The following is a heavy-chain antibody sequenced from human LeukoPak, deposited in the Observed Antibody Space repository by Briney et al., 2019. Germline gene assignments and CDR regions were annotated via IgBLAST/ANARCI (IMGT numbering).Heavy chain of an antibody. CDR1: GGSFSGYY. Sequence: SETLSLTCSVYGGSFSGYYWSWIRQPPGKGLEWIGEINHSGSTNYNPSLKSRVTVSVDTSRNQFSLKLSSVTAADTAVYYCASFGRSRELLRGVEFDYWGQGTLVTVSS. D-gene: IGHD1-26*01. J-gene: IGHJ4*02. CDR3: ASFGRSRELLRGVEFDY. CDR2: INHSGST. V-gene: IGHV4-34*01.